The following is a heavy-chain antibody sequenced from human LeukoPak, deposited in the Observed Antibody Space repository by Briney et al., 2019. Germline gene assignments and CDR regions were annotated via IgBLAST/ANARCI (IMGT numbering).Heavy chain of an antibody. J-gene: IGHJ4*02. Sequence: GGSLRLSCAASGFTVKTNCMSWVRQAPGKGLEWVSTMCGGGTTHCTDSVKGRFTISRDDSRNTLYLQMNSLRAEDTAVYFCSLIWLGELLRTDSHLIDFWGKGTLVTVSS. CDR2: MCGGGTT. V-gene: IGHV3-53*01. CDR3: SLIWLGELLRTDSHLIDF. D-gene: IGHD3-10*01. CDR1: GFTVKTNC.